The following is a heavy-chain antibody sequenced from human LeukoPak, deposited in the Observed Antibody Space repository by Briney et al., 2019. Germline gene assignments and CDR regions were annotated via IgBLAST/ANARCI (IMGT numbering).Heavy chain of an antibody. CDR3: ARYDFILISYFDL. V-gene: IGHV3-53*01. J-gene: IGHJ2*01. CDR2: IYSDGTT. D-gene: IGHD3-3*01. Sequence: GGSLRLSCAASGFTVNSNYMSWVRQAPGKKLEWVSDIYSDGTTFYADSVKGRFTISRDNSKNTLYLQMNSLRAEDTAVYHCARYDFILISYFDLWGRGALVTVSS. CDR1: GFTVNSNY.